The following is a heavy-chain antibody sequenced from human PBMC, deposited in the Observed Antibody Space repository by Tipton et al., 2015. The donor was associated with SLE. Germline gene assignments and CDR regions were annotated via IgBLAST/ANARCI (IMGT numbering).Heavy chain of an antibody. CDR1: GGSISSYY. J-gene: IGHJ5*02. CDR2: IYNTVNT. V-gene: IGHV4-4*09. Sequence: GLVKPSETLSLTCTVSGGSISSYYWSWIRQSPGKGLEWIGYIYNTVNTYYNPSLTSRVTISDDASKNQFSLTLSSVTAADTAIYYCARFGRSAVMAWFDRWGQGTLVTVSS. D-gene: IGHD2-2*01. CDR3: ARFGRSAVMAWFDR.